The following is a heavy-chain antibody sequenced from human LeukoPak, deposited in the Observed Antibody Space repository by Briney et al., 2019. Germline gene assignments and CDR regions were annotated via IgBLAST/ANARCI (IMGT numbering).Heavy chain of an antibody. CDR3: ATWLRRGGFDY. Sequence: XGSLRLSCAASGFTFSDYYMSWVRQAPGKGLEWVSYISSSGSTIYYAASVKGRFTISRDNAKNSLYLQMNSLRAEDTAVYYCATWLRRGGFDYWGQGTLVTVSS. D-gene: IGHD5-12*01. J-gene: IGHJ4*02. CDR1: GFTFSDYY. V-gene: IGHV3-11*04. CDR2: ISSSGSTI.